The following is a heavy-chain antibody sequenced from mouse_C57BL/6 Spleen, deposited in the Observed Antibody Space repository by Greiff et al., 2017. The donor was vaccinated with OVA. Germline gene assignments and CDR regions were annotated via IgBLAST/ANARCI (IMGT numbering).Heavy chain of an antibody. V-gene: IGHV1-26*01. D-gene: IGHD1-1*01. CDR3: ARFITTVPAFAY. Sequence: VQLQQSGPELVKPGASVKISCKASGYTFTDYYMNWVKQSHGKSLEWIGDINPNNGGTSYNQKFKGKATLTVDKSSSTAYMELRSLTSEDSAVYYCARFITTVPAFAYWGQGTLVTVSA. J-gene: IGHJ3*01. CDR2: INPNNGGT. CDR1: GYTFTDYY.